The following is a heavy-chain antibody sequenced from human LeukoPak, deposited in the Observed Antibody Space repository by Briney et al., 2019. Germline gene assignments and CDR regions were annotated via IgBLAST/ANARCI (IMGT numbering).Heavy chain of an antibody. CDR1: GFTFSGYS. CDR3: ARLEGGDGWYYFGS. V-gene: IGHV3-21*01. CDR2: ISNSGRYI. J-gene: IGHJ4*02. D-gene: IGHD6-19*01. Sequence: GGSLRLSCAASGFTFSGYSLTWVRQAPGKGLEWVSSISNSGRYIFYADSVKGRFTISRDNAKSSVYLQMNGLRAEDTAVYYCARLEGGDGWYYFGSWGQGTLVTVSS.